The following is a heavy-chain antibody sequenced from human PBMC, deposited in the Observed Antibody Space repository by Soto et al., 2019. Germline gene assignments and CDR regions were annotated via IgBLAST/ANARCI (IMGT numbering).Heavy chain of an antibody. CDR3: ARMLDYYDSSAYLTPFDP. CDR1: GVSISSYY. J-gene: IGHJ5*02. D-gene: IGHD3-22*01. Sequence: PSETLSLTCTVSGVSISSYYGIWIRQPPGKGLEWIGYIYYSGSTNYNPSLKSRVTISVDTSKNQFSLKLSSVTAADTAVYYCARMLDYYDSSAYLTPFDPWGQGTLVTVSS. V-gene: IGHV4-59*01. CDR2: IYYSGST.